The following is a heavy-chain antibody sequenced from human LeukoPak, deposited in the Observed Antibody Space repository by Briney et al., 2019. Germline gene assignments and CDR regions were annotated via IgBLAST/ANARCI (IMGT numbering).Heavy chain of an antibody. V-gene: IGHV1-46*01. CDR2: IKSGSGVT. D-gene: IGHD5-12*01. J-gene: IGHJ4*02. CDR1: GYTFTSYY. Sequence: ASVKVSCKASGYTFTSYYIHWVRQAPGQGLEWMGIIKSGSGVTHYPQKFQGRVNMTGDTSTGTVYMDMSSLRSEDTAVYYCVREPAEGYMCDYWGQGTLVTVSS. CDR3: VREPAEGYMCDY.